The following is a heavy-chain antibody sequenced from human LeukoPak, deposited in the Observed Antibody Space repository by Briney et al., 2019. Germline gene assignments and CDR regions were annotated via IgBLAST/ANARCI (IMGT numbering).Heavy chain of an antibody. CDR2: ISGSGGST. J-gene: IGHJ4*02. V-gene: IGHV3-23*01. CDR1: GFTFSSYA. D-gene: IGHD3-22*01. CDR3: AREKTDYYDSSGYNDY. Sequence: GGSLRLSCAASGFTFSSYAMSWVRQAPGKGLEWVSAISGSGGSTYYADSVKGRFTISRDNSKNTLYLQMNSLRAEDTAVYYCAREKTDYYDSSGYNDYWGQGTLVTVSS.